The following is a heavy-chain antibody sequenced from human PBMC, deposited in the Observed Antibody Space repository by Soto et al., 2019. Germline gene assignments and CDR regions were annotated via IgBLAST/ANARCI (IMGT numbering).Heavy chain of an antibody. Sequence: ASVKVSCKASGYTFTSYYMHWVRQAPGQGLEWMGIINPSGGSTSYAQKFQGRVTMTRDTSTSTVYMELSSLRSEDTAVYYCARAPSGRIDYDYIWVSDPGDPWGQGTLVTVSS. CDR3: ARAPSGRIDYDYIWVSDPGDP. J-gene: IGHJ5*02. V-gene: IGHV1-46*03. D-gene: IGHD3-16*01. CDR1: GYTFTSYY. CDR2: INPSGGST.